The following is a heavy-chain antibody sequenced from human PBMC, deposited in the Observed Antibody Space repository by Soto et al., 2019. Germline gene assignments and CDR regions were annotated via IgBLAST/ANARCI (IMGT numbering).Heavy chain of an antibody. J-gene: IGHJ4*02. Sequence: GGSLRLSCAASGFSFSTYTMSWVRQAPGTGLEWVSSISSSSSYIYYSDSMKGRFTISRDNAKNSLFLQMNSLRLEDTAVYYCARSSLGILRFLEWSFDYWGQGTLVTVSS. CDR2: ISSSSSYI. CDR3: ARSSLGILRFLEWSFDY. V-gene: IGHV3-21*01. D-gene: IGHD3-3*01. CDR1: GFSFSTYT.